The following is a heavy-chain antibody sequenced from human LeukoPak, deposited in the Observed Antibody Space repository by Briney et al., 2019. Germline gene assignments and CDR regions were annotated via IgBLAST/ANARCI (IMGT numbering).Heavy chain of an antibody. CDR1: GGSISSGGYY. Sequence: PSQTLSLTCTVSGGSISSGGYYWSWIRQPPGKGLEWIGYIYHSGSTYYNPSLKSRVTISVDTSKNQFSLKLSSVTAADTAVYYCASVVVRDAFDIWGQGTMVTVSS. CDR3: ASVVVRDAFDI. V-gene: IGHV4-30-2*01. J-gene: IGHJ3*02. CDR2: IYHSGST. D-gene: IGHD3-22*01.